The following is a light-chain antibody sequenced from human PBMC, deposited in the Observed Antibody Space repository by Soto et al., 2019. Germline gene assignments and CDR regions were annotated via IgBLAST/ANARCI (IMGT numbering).Light chain of an antibody. Sequence: QSALTQPASVSGSPGQSITISCTGTSSDIGFYNYVSWYQQSPGKAPKLLIYGVTNRPSGISYRFSGSKFGSTASLTIYGLRDEDEADYYCSSYSTSFFYVFGTGTKVTVL. V-gene: IGLV2-14*01. CDR3: SSYSTSFFYV. CDR2: GVT. CDR1: SSDIGFYNY. J-gene: IGLJ1*01.